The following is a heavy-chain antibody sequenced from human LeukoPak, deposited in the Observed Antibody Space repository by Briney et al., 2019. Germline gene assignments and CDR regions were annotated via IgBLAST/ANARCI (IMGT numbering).Heavy chain of an antibody. D-gene: IGHD6-19*01. CDR3: ARDEGNTGWYTFDY. V-gene: IGHV6-1*01. CDR2: TYYRSKWYY. J-gene: IGHJ4*02. Sequence: SQTLSLTCAISGDSVSSKNGAWNWIRQSPSRGLEWLGRTYYRSKWYYDYAESMKGRVTINPDTSKNQFSLQLDSVTPEDTAVYYCARDEGNTGWYTFDYWGQGSLVTVTS. CDR1: GDSVSSKNGA.